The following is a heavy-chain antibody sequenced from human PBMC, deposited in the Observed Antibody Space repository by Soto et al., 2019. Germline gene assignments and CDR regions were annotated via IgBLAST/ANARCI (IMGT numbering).Heavy chain of an antibody. CDR3: ARQGLFGSTVFDY. V-gene: IGHV4-39*01. CDR1: GGSISSSSYY. J-gene: IGHJ4*02. D-gene: IGHD2-2*01. Sequence: QLQLQESGPGLVKPSETLSLTCTVSGGSISSSSYYWGWIRQPPGKGLEWIGSIYYSGSTYYNPSLKSRVTISVDTSKNQFSLKLSSVTAADTAVYYCARQGLFGSTVFDYWGQGTLVTVSS. CDR2: IYYSGST.